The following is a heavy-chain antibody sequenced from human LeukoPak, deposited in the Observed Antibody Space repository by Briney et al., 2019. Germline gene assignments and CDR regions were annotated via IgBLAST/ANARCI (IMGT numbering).Heavy chain of an antibody. Sequence: SGTLSLTCAVYGGSFSGDYWSWVRQPPGKGLEWIGEINHSGSTNYTPSLKSRVTISVDTSNNQFSLKLSSVTAADTAVYYCARGYNYGDYWGQGTLVTVSS. CDR2: INHSGST. CDR3: ARGYNYGDY. J-gene: IGHJ4*02. CDR1: GGSFSGDY. D-gene: IGHD5-24*01. V-gene: IGHV4-34*01.